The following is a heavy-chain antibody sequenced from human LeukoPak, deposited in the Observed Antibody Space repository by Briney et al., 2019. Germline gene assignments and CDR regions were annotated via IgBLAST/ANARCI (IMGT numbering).Heavy chain of an antibody. CDR1: GYTFTSYY. J-gene: IGHJ3*02. D-gene: IGHD3-22*01. Sequence: GASVKVSCKASGYTFTSYYMHWVRQAPGQGLEWMGIINPSGGSTSYAQKFQGRVTMTRDMSTSTVYMELSSLRSEDTAVYYCARAVDYYDSSGYLRRGAFDIWGQGTMVTVSS. CDR3: ARAVDYYDSSGYLRRGAFDI. CDR2: INPSGGST. V-gene: IGHV1-46*01.